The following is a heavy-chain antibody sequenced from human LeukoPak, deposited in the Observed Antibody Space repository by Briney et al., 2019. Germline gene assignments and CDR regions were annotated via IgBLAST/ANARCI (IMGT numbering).Heavy chain of an antibody. CDR3: AIARIAAALGNWFDP. Sequence: GGSLRLSCAACGFTFSSYAMHWVRQAPGKGLQWVAVISYDGSNKYYADSVKGRFTISRDNSKNTLYLQMNSLRAEDTAVYYCAIARIAAALGNWFDPWGQGTLVTVSS. V-gene: IGHV3-30-3*01. CDR1: GFTFSSYA. D-gene: IGHD6-13*01. CDR2: ISYDGSNK. J-gene: IGHJ5*02.